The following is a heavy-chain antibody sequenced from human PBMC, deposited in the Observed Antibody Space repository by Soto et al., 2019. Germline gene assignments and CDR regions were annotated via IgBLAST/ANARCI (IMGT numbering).Heavy chain of an antibody. D-gene: IGHD6-13*01. J-gene: IGHJ4*02. V-gene: IGHV1-18*01. CDR3: ARDSKRRDSSWYVY. CDR2: ISAYNGNT. CDR1: GYTFTSYG. Sequence: ASVKVSCKAPGYTFTSYGISWVRQAPGQGLEWMGWISAYNGNTNYAQKLQGRVTMTTDTSTSTAYMELRSLRSDDTAVYYCARDSKRRDSSWYVYWGQGTLVTVSS.